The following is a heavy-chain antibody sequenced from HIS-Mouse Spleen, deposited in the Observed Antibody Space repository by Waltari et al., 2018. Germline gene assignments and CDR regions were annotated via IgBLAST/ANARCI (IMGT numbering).Heavy chain of an antibody. J-gene: IGHJ4*02. D-gene: IGHD3-10*01. CDR1: GFTFSSYA. V-gene: IGHV3-30*01. CDR3: ARDRLGGSGSYYFDY. CDR2: ISDDGSSK. Sequence: QVQLVESGGGVVQPGRSLRLSCAASGFTFSSYAMHWVRHAPGKGRGWVAVISDDGSSKYYADSVNGRFTISRDNSKNTLYLQMNSLRAEDTAVYYCARDRLGGSGSYYFDYWGQGTLVTVSS.